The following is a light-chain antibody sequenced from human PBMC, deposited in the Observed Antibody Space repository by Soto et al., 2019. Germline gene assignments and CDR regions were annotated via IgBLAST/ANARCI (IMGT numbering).Light chain of an antibody. CDR1: SSDVGGYDS. Sequence: QSALTQPPSASGSPGRSVTISCTGTSSDVGGYDSVSWFQQHPGKAPKLIIYEVTKRPSGVPDRFSASKSGNTASLTVSGLQAEDEADYYCSSFVAGNNYWVFGGGTKVTVL. CDR3: SSFVAGNNYWV. CDR2: EVT. V-gene: IGLV2-8*01. J-gene: IGLJ3*02.